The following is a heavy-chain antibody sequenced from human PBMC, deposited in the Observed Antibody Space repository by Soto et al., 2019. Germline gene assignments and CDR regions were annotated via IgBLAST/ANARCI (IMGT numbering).Heavy chain of an antibody. D-gene: IGHD6-13*01. J-gene: IGHJ5*02. CDR3: AHGRKAAGPGPLSNWFDP. CDR2: IYWNDDK. V-gene: IGHV2-5*01. Sequence: SGPTLVNPTQTLTLTCTFSGFSLSTSGVGVGWIRQPPGKALEWLALIYWNDDKRYSPSLKSRLTITKDTSKNQVVLTMTNMDPVDTATYYCAHGRKAAGPGPLSNWFDPWGQGTLVTVSS. CDR1: GFSLSTSGVG.